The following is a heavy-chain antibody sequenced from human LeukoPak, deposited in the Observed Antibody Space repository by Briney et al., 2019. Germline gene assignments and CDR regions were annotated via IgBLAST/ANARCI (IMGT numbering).Heavy chain of an antibody. J-gene: IGHJ4*02. CDR3: ARRRYYYGSGSLYYYFDY. V-gene: IGHV5-51*01. CDR1: GYSFTSYW. D-gene: IGHD3-10*01. Sequence: GESLKISCKGSGYSFTSYWIGWVRQMPGKGLEWMGIIYPGDSDTRYSPSFQGQVTISADKSISTAYLQWSSLKASDTAMYYCARRRYYYGSGSLYYYFDYWGQETLVTVSS. CDR2: IYPGDSDT.